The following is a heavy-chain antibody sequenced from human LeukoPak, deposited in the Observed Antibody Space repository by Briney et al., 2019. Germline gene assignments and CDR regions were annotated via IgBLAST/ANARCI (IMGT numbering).Heavy chain of an antibody. CDR3: ARVSRAGFGELLSFDY. J-gene: IGHJ4*02. CDR2: ISGSGGST. V-gene: IGHV3-23*01. CDR1: AFTFNSYV. D-gene: IGHD3-10*01. Sequence: GGSLRLSCAASAFTFNSYVMSWVRQTPGKGLEWVSTISGSGGSTYYADSVKGRFTISRDNAKNSLYLQMNSLRDEDTAVYYCARVSRAGFGELLSFDYWGQGTLVTVSS.